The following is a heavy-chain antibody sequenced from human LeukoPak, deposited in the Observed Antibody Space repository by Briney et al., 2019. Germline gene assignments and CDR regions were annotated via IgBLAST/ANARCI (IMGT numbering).Heavy chain of an antibody. D-gene: IGHD6-13*01. CDR3: ARQGAAGKYYYYYMDV. V-gene: IGHV5-51*01. CDR1: GYSFTRYW. Sequence: GESLKISCKVEGYSFTRYWIGWVRQTPGKGLEWMGIIHPGDSDTKYSPSFQGQVTMSADKSISTAYLQWSSLKASDTAIYYCARQGAAGKYYYYYMDVWGKGTTVTVSS. CDR2: IHPGDSDT. J-gene: IGHJ6*03.